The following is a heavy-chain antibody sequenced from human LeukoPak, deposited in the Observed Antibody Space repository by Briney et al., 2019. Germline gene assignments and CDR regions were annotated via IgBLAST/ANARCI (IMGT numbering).Heavy chain of an antibody. J-gene: IGHJ5*02. CDR2: IQYDESLK. CDR3: AKDQGVVGSYDA. CDR1: GFTFSRFG. V-gene: IGHV3-30*02. D-gene: IGHD3-10*01. Sequence: GGSLRLSCEASGFTFSRFGMIWVRQAPGKGLEWVAFIQYDESLKCYLGSVKGRFATSRDNSKNTVYLQMNSLRVEDTAVYYCAKDQGVVGSYDAWGQGTLVTVSS.